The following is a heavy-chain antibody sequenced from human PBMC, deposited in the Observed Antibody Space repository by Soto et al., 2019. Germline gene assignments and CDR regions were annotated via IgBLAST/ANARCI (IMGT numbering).Heavy chain of an antibody. CDR2: IYYSGAS. CDR1: AGSVSRGSCY. Sequence: SETLSLTGTISAGSVSRGSCYGIWVKHPPGKGLGVIMCIYYSGASNYKPSLQSRVTISEVTSKNQFSMKLSSVTAADTAVYYCERSIVVDLINYLDYWGQGTLLTVSS. D-gene: IGHD3-22*01. J-gene: IGHJ4*02. V-gene: IGHV4-61*01. CDR3: ERSIVVDLINYLDY.